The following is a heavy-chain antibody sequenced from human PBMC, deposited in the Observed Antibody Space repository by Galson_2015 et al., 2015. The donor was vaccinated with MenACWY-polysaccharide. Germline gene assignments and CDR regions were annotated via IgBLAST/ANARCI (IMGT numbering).Heavy chain of an antibody. Sequence: SLRLSCAASGFTFSSYTMSWVRQAPGKGLEWVSGVSASGAVTYYADSVKGRFTVSRDNAKNTLYLQMNSLRAEDTAVYYCAARNIVTGEDFDYWGQGTLVTVS. CDR1: GFTFSSYT. CDR2: VSASGAVT. J-gene: IGHJ4*02. CDR3: AARNIVTGEDFDY. V-gene: IGHV3-23*01. D-gene: IGHD7-27*01.